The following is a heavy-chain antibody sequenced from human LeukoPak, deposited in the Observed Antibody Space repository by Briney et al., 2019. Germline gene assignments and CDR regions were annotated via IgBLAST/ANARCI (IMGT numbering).Heavy chain of an antibody. CDR2: ISVTGSYT. J-gene: IGHJ4*02. V-gene: IGHV3-11*06. D-gene: IGHD4-11*01. Sequence: GGSLRLSCAASGFIFSDYYMSWIRQAPGKGLDWVSYISVTGSYTYYADSVKGRFTISRDNARNSLFLLMSSLRVEDTAVYCCARDKNSNYDLDYWGQGTLVTVSS. CDR3: ARDKNSNYDLDY. CDR1: GFIFSDYY.